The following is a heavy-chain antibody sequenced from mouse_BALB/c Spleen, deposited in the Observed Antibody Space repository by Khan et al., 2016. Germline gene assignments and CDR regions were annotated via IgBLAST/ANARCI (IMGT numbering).Heavy chain of an antibody. V-gene: IGHV2-6-7*01. CDR3: AIPSYYRYDYYYAMVY. D-gene: IGHD2-14*01. Sequence: QVQLKESGPGLVAPSQSLSITCTVSGFSLTGYGVNWVRQPPGKGLEWLGMIWGDGSTDYNSALKSRLSISKDNSKSQVFLKMNSLQTDDTARYYGAIPSYYRYDYYYAMVYWGQGPSVTVSS. CDR2: IWGDGST. CDR1: GFSLTGYG. J-gene: IGHJ4*01.